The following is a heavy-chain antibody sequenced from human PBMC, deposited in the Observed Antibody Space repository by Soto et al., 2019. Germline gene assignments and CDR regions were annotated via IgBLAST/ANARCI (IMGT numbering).Heavy chain of an antibody. CDR2: IKPDGSEQ. CDR3: ARGNWNYYYGFDV. J-gene: IGHJ6*02. Sequence: RGGSLRLSCAASEFTFDKYYMTWVRQAPGKGPEWVANIKPDGSEQYYVDSVKGRFTISRDNANNSLYLQMNSLRAEDTAVYFCARGNWNYYYGFDVWGQGTTVTVSS. CDR1: EFTFDKYY. D-gene: IGHD1-20*01. V-gene: IGHV3-7*01.